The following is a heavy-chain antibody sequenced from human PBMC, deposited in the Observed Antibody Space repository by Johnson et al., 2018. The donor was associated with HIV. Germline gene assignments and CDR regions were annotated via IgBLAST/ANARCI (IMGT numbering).Heavy chain of an antibody. D-gene: IGHD4-23*01. Sequence: VQLLESGGGLVQPGGSLRLSCAASGFTFSSYDMHWVRQTTGKGLEWVSAIGTAGDAYYPGSVKGRFTISRENAKNTLYLQMNSLRAEDTAVYYCAKDTGGNSGSDAFDIWGQGTMVTVSS. J-gene: IGHJ3*02. CDR3: AKDTGGNSGSDAFDI. CDR1: GFTFSSYD. V-gene: IGHV3-13*01. CDR2: IGTAGDA.